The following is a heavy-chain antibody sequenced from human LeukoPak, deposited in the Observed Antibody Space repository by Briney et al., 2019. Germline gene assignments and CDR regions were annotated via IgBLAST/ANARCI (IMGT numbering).Heavy chain of an antibody. CDR3: ARQTFSRIAARPVGADY. Sequence: SSETLSLTCTVSGGSISSSSYYWGRIRQPPGKGLEWIGSIYYSGGTYYNPSLKSRVTISVDTSKNQFSLKLSSVTAADTAVYYCARQTFSRIAARPVGADYWGQGTLVTVSS. D-gene: IGHD6-6*01. V-gene: IGHV4-39*01. J-gene: IGHJ4*02. CDR1: GGSISSSSYY. CDR2: IYYSGGT.